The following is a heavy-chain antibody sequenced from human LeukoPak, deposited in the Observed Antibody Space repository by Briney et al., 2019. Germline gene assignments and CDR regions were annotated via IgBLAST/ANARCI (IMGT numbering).Heavy chain of an antibody. Sequence: PSETLSLTCTVSGASMSGYYWSWIRQPPGKGLEWIGYIYYGGSTKDNPSLKSRVTMSVDPSKNQFSLKLSSVTAADTAVYYCARDIGGSSTSSGVFDLWGQGTLVTVSS. D-gene: IGHD2-2*01. CDR2: IYYGGST. V-gene: IGHV4-59*01. J-gene: IGHJ4*02. CDR1: GASMSGYY. CDR3: ARDIGGSSTSSGVFDL.